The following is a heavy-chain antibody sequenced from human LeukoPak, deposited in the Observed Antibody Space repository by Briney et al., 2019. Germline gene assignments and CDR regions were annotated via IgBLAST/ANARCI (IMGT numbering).Heavy chain of an antibody. CDR3: AKDSSGYYRPFWFDP. CDR1: GFTFSSYA. J-gene: IGHJ5*02. D-gene: IGHD3-22*01. V-gene: IGHV3-23*01. CDR2: ISGSGGST. Sequence: GGSLRLSCAASGFTFSSYAMSWVRQAPGKGLEWVSAISGSGGSTYYADSVKGRFTISRDNSKNTLYLQMNSLRAEDTAVYYCAKDSSGYYRPFWFDPWGQGTLVTVSS.